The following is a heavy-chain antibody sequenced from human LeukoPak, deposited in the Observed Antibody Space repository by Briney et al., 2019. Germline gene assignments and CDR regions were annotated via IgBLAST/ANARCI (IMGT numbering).Heavy chain of an antibody. D-gene: IGHD2-2*01. CDR1: XFSLGTGGRG. CDR3: ARSRGYCSSTSCLDAFDI. CDR2: XDWDEDK. V-gene: IGHV2-70*04. Sequence: TLTLTCTFXXFSLGTGGRGVXXXXQPPXXALEWLSRXDWDEDKFYSTALKTRSNISKESSKTQGVLTMSNIDPVDTPTYYCARSRGYCSSTSCLDAFDIWGQGTMVTVSS. J-gene: IGHJ3*02.